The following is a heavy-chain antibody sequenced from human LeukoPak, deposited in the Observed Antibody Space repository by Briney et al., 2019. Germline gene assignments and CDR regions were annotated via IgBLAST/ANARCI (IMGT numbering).Heavy chain of an antibody. V-gene: IGHV1-69*13. CDR1: GGTFSSYA. J-gene: IGHJ5*02. Sequence: GASVKVSCKASGGTFSSYAISWVRQAPGQGLEWMGGIIPIFGTANYAQKFQGRVTITADESTSTAYMELRSLRSDDTAVYYCARDGTYDSSGYYWRNNWFDPWGQGTLVTVSS. CDR2: IIPIFGTA. CDR3: ARDGTYDSSGYYWRNNWFDP. D-gene: IGHD3-22*01.